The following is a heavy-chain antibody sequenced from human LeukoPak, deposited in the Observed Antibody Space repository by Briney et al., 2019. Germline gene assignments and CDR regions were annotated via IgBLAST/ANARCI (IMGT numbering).Heavy chain of an antibody. J-gene: IGHJ4*02. V-gene: IGHV1-69*04. D-gene: IGHD1-26*01. CDR2: IISILGIA. CDR1: GGTFSSYA. CDR3: ARTPRDSGRTLDY. Sequence: GASVKVSCKASGGTFSSYAISWVRQAPGQGLEWMGRIISILGIANYAQKFQGRVTITADKSTSTAYMELSSLRSEDTAVYYCARTPRDSGRTLDYWGQGTLVTVSS.